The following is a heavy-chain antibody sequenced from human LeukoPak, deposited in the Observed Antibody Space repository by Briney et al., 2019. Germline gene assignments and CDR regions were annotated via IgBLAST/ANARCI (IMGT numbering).Heavy chain of an antibody. J-gene: IGHJ4*02. CDR3: ARGGGSGSYYNPFGYYFDY. CDR2: ISAYNGNT. D-gene: IGHD3-10*01. Sequence: ASVQVSCKASGYTFTSYGISWVRQAPGQGLEWMGWISAYNGNTNYAQKLQGRVTMTTDTSTSTAYMELRSLRSDDTAVYYCARGGGSGSYYNPFGYYFDYWGQGTLVTVSS. CDR1: GYTFTSYG. V-gene: IGHV1-18*04.